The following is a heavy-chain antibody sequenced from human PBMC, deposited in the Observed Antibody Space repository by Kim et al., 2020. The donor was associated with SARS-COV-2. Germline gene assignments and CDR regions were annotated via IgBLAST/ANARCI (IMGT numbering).Heavy chain of an antibody. Sequence: YYNPSLKSRVTMSVDTSKNQFSLKLSSVTAADTAVYYCARLRLRLGEPGGWGQGTLVTVSS. D-gene: IGHD3-16*01. V-gene: IGHV4-39*01. CDR3: ARLRLRLGEPGG. J-gene: IGHJ4*02.